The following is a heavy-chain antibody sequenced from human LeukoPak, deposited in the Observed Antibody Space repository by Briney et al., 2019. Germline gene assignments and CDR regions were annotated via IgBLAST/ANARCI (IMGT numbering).Heavy chain of an antibody. CDR3: AKDVQGKTPLRFLRY. Sequence: GGSLRLSCAGSGFTFSSYAMSWVRQTPGKGLEWVSRISGSGDGTYYADSVKGRFTISRDNSKNTLYLQMNSLRAEDTAVYYCAKDVQGKTPLRFLRYWGQGTLVTVSS. CDR2: ISGSGDGT. V-gene: IGHV3-23*01. J-gene: IGHJ4*02. D-gene: IGHD3-3*01. CDR1: GFTFSSYA.